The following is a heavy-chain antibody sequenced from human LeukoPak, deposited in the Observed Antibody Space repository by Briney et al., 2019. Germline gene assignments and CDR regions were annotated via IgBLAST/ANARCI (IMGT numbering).Heavy chain of an antibody. CDR2: INWNGGST. J-gene: IGHJ4*02. CDR3: AKIDYCSGGGCYSKWFDY. D-gene: IGHD2-15*01. Sequence: GGSLRLSCAASGFTFDDYGMSWVRQAPGKGLEWVSGINWNGGSTGYADSVKGRFTISRDNAKNSLYLQMNSLRAEDTAIYYCAKIDYCSGGGCYSKWFDYWGQGTLVTVSS. V-gene: IGHV3-20*04. CDR1: GFTFDDYG.